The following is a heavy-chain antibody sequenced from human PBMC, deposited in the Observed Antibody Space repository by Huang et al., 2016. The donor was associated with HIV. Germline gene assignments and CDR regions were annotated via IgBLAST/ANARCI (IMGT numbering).Heavy chain of an antibody. CDR2: IRKDESEK. D-gene: IGHD1-7*01. CDR1: TFTFGAYW. Sequence: VESGGRLVQPGGSIRLSCVGSTFTFGAYWMSWVRQSPGKGLEWVANIRKDESEKYDVDSVKGRFNISRDNAKKVLFLEMNNVTVEDTATYYCATKTGAMDIWGQGTTVTVS. CDR3: ATKTGAMDI. V-gene: IGHV3-7*03. J-gene: IGHJ6*02.